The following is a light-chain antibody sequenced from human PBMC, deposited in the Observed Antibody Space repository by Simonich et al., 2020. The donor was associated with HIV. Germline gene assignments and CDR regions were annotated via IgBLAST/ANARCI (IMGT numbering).Light chain of an antibody. CDR2: AAS. J-gene: IGKJ2*01. CDR1: KSINNY. V-gene: IGKV1-39*01. Sequence: IKSINNYVNVDQQKPGKAPKLLIYAASNLQSGVPLRFSGSGSGTDFTLTISSLQPEDFATYYCQQSYSSLSYTFGLGTKLEIK. CDR3: QQSYSSLSYT.